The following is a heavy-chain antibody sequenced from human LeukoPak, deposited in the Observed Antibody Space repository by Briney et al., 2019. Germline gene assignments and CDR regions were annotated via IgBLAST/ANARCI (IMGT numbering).Heavy chain of an antibody. Sequence: SSETLSLTCTVSGASISSYYWSWIQQPAGKGLEWIGRIYISGSTNYNPSLKSRVTMSVDTSKNQFSLKLSSVTAADTAVYYCARSWQWLPLDYWGQGTLVTVSS. CDR2: IYISGST. V-gene: IGHV4-4*07. J-gene: IGHJ4*02. CDR1: GASISSYY. CDR3: ARSWQWLPLDY. D-gene: IGHD6-19*01.